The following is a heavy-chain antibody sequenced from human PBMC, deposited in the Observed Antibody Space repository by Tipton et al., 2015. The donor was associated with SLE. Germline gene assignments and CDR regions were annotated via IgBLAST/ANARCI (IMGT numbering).Heavy chain of an antibody. D-gene: IGHD7-27*01. J-gene: IGHJ4*02. CDR2: IYPGDSDT. V-gene: IGHV5-51*06. CDR1: GYKFSSYW. Sequence: QLVQSGAEVKKPGESLKISCQGSGYKFSSYWIGWVRQMPGKGLEWMGIIYPGDSDTRYSPSFRGQITISADKSFSTAYLQWSSLKASDTAMYYCARQLDLTGDIDYWGQGTLVTVSS. CDR3: ARQLDLTGDIDY.